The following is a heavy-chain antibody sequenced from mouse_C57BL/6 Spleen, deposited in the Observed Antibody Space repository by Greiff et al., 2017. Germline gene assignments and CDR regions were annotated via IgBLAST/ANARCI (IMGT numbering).Heavy chain of an antibody. CDR3: ARGFTSVVAWYFDV. Sequence: QVQLQQSGAELARPGASVKLSCKASGYTFTSYGISWVKQRTGKGLEWIGEIYPRSGNTYYNEKFKGKATLTADKSSSTAYMELRSLTSEDSAVYFCARGFTSVVAWYFDVWGTGPTVTVSS. CDR2: IYPRSGNT. V-gene: IGHV1-81*01. CDR1: GYTFTSYG. D-gene: IGHD1-1*01. J-gene: IGHJ1*03.